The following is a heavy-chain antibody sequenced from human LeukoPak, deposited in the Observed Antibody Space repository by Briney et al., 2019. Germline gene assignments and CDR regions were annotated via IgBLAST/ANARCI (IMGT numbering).Heavy chain of an antibody. Sequence: PSETLSLTCGVSARSTGVTNWWSGVRQPPGQGLEWIGEISLAGQTNYNPSLKSRVTISVDTSKNQFSLNLGSLMAAGTARYYCAIPTTMTTAIEYWGQGTLVTVSS. D-gene: IGHD4-11*01. CDR1: ARSTGVTNW. V-gene: IGHV4-4*02. J-gene: IGHJ4*02. CDR3: AIPTTMTTAIEY. CDR2: ISLAGQT.